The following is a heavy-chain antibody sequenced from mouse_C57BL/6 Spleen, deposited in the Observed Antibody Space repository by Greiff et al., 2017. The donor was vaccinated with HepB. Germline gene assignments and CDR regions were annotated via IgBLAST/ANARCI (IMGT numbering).Heavy chain of an antibody. J-gene: IGHJ1*03. CDR1: GFSLTSYG. V-gene: IGHV2-2*01. CDR3: AITVGGYFDV. Sequence: QVQLQQSGPGLVQPSQSLSITCTVSGFSLTSYGVHWVRQSPGKGLEWLGVIWSGGSTDYNAAFISRLSISKDNSKSQVFFKMNSLQADDTAIYYCAITVGGYFDVWGTGTTVTVSS. D-gene: IGHD1-1*01. CDR2: IWSGGST.